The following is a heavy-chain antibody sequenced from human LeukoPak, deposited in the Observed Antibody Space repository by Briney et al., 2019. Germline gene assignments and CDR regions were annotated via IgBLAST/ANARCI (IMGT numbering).Heavy chain of an antibody. V-gene: IGHV3-7*01. CDR2: IKPDGGEK. CDR3: AKYKGAALYYHYGLDV. D-gene: IGHD1-14*01. CDR1: GFTFSRYW. J-gene: IGHJ6*02. Sequence: GGSLRLSCAASGFTFSRYWMSWVRQAPGKGLEWVANIKPDGGEKDYVDSVKGRFTISRDNSKNSVYLQMSSLRAEDTAVYYCAKYKGAALYYHYGLDVWGPGTTVIVSS.